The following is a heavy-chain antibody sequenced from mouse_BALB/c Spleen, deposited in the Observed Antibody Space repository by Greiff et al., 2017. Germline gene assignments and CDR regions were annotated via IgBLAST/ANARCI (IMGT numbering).Heavy chain of an antibody. V-gene: IGHV5-4*02. CDR1: GFTFSDYY. Sequence: DVQLVESGGGLVKPGGSLKLSCAASGFTFSDYYMYWVRQTPEKRLEWVATISDGGSYTYYPDSVKGRFTISRDNAKNNLYLQMSSLKSEDTAMYYCARSTMITTAWFAYWGQGTLVTVSA. J-gene: IGHJ3*01. D-gene: IGHD2-4*01. CDR3: ARSTMITTAWFAY. CDR2: ISDGGSYT.